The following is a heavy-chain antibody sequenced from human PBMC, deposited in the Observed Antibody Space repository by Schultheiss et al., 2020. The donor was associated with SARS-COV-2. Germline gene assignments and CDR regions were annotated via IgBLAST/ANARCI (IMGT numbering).Heavy chain of an antibody. J-gene: IGHJ4*02. CDR1: GFTFSDYY. CDR2: ISSSSSYT. Sequence: GESLKISCAASGFTFSDYYMSWIRQAPGKGLEWVSYISSSSSYTNYADSVKGRFTISRDNAKNSLYLQMNSLRAEDTAVYYCAKAARGATRTFDYWGQGTLVTVSS. D-gene: IGHD1-26*01. V-gene: IGHV3-11*06. CDR3: AKAARGATRTFDY.